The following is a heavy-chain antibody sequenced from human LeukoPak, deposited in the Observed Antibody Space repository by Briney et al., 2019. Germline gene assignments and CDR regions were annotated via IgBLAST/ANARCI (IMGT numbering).Heavy chain of an antibody. CDR3: ARESSGCPDY. Sequence: PGGSLRLSCAASGVTFSSYSMNWVRQAPGKGLEWVSYISSSSSTIYYADSVKSRFTISRDNAKNSLYLQMNSLRAEDTAVYYCARESSGCPDYWGQGTLVTVSS. CDR2: ISSSSSTI. J-gene: IGHJ4*02. D-gene: IGHD6-19*01. CDR1: GVTFSSYS. V-gene: IGHV3-48*01.